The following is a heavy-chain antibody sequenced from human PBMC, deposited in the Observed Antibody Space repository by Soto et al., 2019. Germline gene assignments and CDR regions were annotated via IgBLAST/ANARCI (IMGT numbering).Heavy chain of an antibody. V-gene: IGHV4-34*01. J-gene: IGHJ4*02. CDR1: GGSFSGYY. D-gene: IGHD3-3*01. CDR2: INHSGST. Sequence: ETLSLTCAVYGGSFSGYYWSWIRQPPGKGLEWIGEINHSGSTNYNPSLKSRVTISVDTSKNQFSLKLSSVTAADTAVYYCARARLEWLSPSYYFDYWGQGTLVTVSS. CDR3: ARARLEWLSPSYYFDY.